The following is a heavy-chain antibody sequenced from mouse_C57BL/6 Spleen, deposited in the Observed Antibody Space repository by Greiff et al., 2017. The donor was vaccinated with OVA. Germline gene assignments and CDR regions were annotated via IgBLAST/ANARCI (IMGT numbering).Heavy chain of an antibody. CDR2: IYPGDGDT. D-gene: IGHD2-5*01. Sequence: VQLQQSGPELVKPGASVKISCKASGYAFSSSWMNWVKQRPGKGLEWIGRIYPGDGDTNYNGKFKGKATLTADKSSSTAYMQLSSLTSEDSAVYFCARLGYSNYVLDYWGQGTTLTVSS. CDR3: ARLGYSNYVLDY. V-gene: IGHV1-82*01. CDR1: GYAFSSSW. J-gene: IGHJ2*01.